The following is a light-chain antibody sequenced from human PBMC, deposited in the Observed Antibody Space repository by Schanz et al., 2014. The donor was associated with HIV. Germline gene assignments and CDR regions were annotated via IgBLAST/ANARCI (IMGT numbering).Light chain of an antibody. J-gene: IGKJ3*01. Sequence: EIVLTQSPATLSLSPGEGVTLSCRASQSVGSNLAWYQHKPAQAPRLLISDASRRATGIPARFSGSGSGTDFSLTISSLEPEDFAVYYCQQYAGSPTFGPGTTVDIK. V-gene: IGKV3-11*01. CDR3: QQYAGSPT. CDR2: DAS. CDR1: QSVGSN.